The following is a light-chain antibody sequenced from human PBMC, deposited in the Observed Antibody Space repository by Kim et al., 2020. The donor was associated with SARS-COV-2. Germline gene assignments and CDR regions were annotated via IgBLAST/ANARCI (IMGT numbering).Light chain of an antibody. CDR3: QQFNFFPLT. J-gene: IGKJ4*01. Sequence: SASVGDRVTITCRASHAINIYVAWFHQRPGKAPRSLIYDASTLLSGVPSRFSGSGSGTDFTLTISSLHPEDLGTYYCQQFNFFPLTFGGGTKLEI. CDR2: DAS. V-gene: IGKV1-16*01. CDR1: HAINIY.